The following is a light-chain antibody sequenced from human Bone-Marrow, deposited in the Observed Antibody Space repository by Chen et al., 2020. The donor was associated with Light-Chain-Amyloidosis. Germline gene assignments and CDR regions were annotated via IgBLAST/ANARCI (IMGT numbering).Light chain of an antibody. Sequence: AIRLIQSPPSLSASTGDIVTITCRASQGITNYVAWYQQRPGEAPHLLISAASTLHSGVPSRFNGTGSGTDFTLTITSLQSEDFATYFCQQYYTYPLTFGGGTKVDI. CDR3: QQYYTYPLT. CDR2: AAS. V-gene: IGKV1-8*01. CDR1: QGITNY. J-gene: IGKJ4*01.